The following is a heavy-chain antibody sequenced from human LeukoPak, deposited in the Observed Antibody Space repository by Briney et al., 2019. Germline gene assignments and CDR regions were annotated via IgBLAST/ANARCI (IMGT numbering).Heavy chain of an antibody. Sequence: GRSLRLSCAASGFTFSSYSMNWVRQAPGKGLEWVSSISSSSSYIYYADSVKGRFTISRDNAKNSLYLQMNSLRAEETAVYYCARDRLRYFDWLLDYWGQGTLVTVSS. CDR3: ARDRLRYFDWLLDY. CDR2: ISSSSSYI. J-gene: IGHJ4*02. CDR1: GFTFSSYS. D-gene: IGHD3-9*01. V-gene: IGHV3-21*01.